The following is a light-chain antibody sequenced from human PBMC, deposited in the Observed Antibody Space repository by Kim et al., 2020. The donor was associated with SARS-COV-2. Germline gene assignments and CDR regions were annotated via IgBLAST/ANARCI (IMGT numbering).Light chain of an antibody. CDR2: GST. Sequence: EIVMTQSPPTLSVSPGERATLSCRASQSVRSNLAWYQQKPGQAPRLLICGSTTRATGIPARFSGSGSGTEFTLTISSLQSEDLAIYFCQQYNNWPRTFGQGTKVDIK. V-gene: IGKV3-15*01. J-gene: IGKJ1*01. CDR1: QSVRSN. CDR3: QQYNNWPRT.